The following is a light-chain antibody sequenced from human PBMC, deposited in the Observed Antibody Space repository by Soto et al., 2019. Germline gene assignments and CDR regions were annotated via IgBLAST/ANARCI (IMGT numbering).Light chain of an antibody. CDR3: QKYNSATWT. CDR2: AAS. CDR1: QTLNNY. J-gene: IGKJ1*01. Sequence: DIQMTQSPSSVSASVGDRVTITCRASQTLNNYLTWFQQKPGKAPKVLIYAASTLQSGVPSRISGSGSGAEFTLTISSLQPEDVATYYCQKYNSATWTFGQGTKVDIK. V-gene: IGKV1-27*01.